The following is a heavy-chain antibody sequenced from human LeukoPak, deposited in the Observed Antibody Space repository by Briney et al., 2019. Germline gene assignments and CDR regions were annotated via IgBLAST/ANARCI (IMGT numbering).Heavy chain of an antibody. J-gene: IGHJ4*02. CDR2: INHSGST. CDR1: GGTFSGYY. Sequence: SETLSLTCAVSGGTFSGYYWSWIRQPPGKGLEWIGEINHSGSTNYNPSLKSRVTISVDTSKNQFSLKLSSVTAAGTAVYYCARGGFSGGGYGNWGQRTLVTVSS. V-gene: IGHV4-34*01. CDR3: ARGGFSGGGYGN. D-gene: IGHD5-12*01.